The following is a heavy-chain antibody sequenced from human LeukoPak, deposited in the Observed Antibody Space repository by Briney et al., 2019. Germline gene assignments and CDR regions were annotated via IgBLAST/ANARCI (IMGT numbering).Heavy chain of an antibody. V-gene: IGHV4-4*02. CDR2: IYHSGTT. Sequence: SGTLSLTCAVSGGSISSGNWWSWVRQPPGKGLEWIGEIYHSGTTNYKSSLKSRVTISVDKPRNQFSLKLTSVTAADTAVYYCGRWVTTRDWFDAWGQGTLVTVSS. CDR1: GGSISSGNW. J-gene: IGHJ5*02. D-gene: IGHD4-17*01. CDR3: GRWVTTRDWFDA.